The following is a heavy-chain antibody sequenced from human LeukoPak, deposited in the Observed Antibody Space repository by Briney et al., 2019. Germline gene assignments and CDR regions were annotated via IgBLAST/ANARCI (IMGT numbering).Heavy chain of an antibody. CDR3: ARDEGYCSSTSCYLFDY. CDR1: GGTFSSYA. D-gene: IGHD2-2*01. J-gene: IGHJ4*02. V-gene: IGHV1-69*13. CDR2: IIPIFGTA. Sequence: SVKVSCKASGGTFSSYAISWVRQAPGQGLEWMGGIIPIFGTANYAQKFQGRVTITADESTSTAYMEQSSLRSEDTAVYYCARDEGYCSSTSCYLFDYWGQGTLVTVSS.